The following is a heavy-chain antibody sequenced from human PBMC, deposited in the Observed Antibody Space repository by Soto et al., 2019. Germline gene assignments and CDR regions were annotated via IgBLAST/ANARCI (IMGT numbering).Heavy chain of an antibody. CDR3: ARESRPVYSSEAYAMDV. CDR1: EYTFTGYC. CDR2: INPNSGGT. D-gene: IGHD3-22*01. Sequence: ASVKVSCKASEYTFTGYCLYWVRQAPGQGLEWMGWINPNSGGTKYAQKFQGRVTMTRDTSISTAYMELSGLTSDDTAVYFCARESRPVYSSEAYAMDVWGQRTTLTVSS. J-gene: IGHJ6*02. V-gene: IGHV1-2*02.